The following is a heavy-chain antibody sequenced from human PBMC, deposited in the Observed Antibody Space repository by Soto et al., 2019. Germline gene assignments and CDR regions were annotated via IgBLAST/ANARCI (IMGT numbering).Heavy chain of an antibody. D-gene: IGHD3-10*01. Sequence: ASVKVSCKASGYTFTSYAMHWVRQAPGQRLEWMGWINAGNGNTKYSQKFQGRVTITRDTSASTAYMELSSLRAEDTAVYYCARATYGSGTYYLYYYGMDVWGQGTTVTVSS. CDR2: INAGNGNT. V-gene: IGHV1-3*01. CDR1: GYTFTSYA. CDR3: ARATYGSGTYYLYYYGMDV. J-gene: IGHJ6*02.